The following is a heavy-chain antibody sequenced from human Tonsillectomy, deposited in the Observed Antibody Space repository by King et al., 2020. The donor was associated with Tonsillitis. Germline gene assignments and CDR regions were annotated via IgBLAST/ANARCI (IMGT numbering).Heavy chain of an antibody. CDR3: ARSTGYYVAFDI. J-gene: IGHJ3*02. Sequence: LQLQESGPGLVKPSQTLSLTCTVSGGSISSGSYYWSWIRQPAGKGLEWIGRIYTSGSTKYNSSLKSRVTISVDTSKNQFSLKRSSVTAADTAVYYCARSTGYYVAFDIWGQGTTVTVSS. CDR2: IYTSGST. CDR1: GGSISSGSYY. D-gene: IGHD3-9*01. V-gene: IGHV4-61*02.